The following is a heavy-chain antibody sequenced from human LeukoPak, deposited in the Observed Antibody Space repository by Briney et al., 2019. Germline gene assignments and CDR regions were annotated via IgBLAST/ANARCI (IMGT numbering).Heavy chain of an antibody. Sequence: PSETLSLTCTVSGGSISSSSYYWGWIRQPPGKGLEWIGSIYFSGSTYYNPSLKSRVTISVDTSKNQFSLKLSSVTAADTAVYYCARGNLYDTYDYWGQGTLGTVSS. V-gene: IGHV4-39*07. CDR1: GGSISSSSYY. J-gene: IGHJ4*02. CDR2: IYFSGST. CDR3: ARGNLYDTYDY. D-gene: IGHD3-22*01.